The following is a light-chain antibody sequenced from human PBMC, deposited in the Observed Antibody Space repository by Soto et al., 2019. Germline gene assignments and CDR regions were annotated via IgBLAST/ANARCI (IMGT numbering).Light chain of an antibody. CDR2: LGS. J-gene: IGKJ1*01. CDR3: MQARQTPQT. CDR1: QSLLHSNGYNY. V-gene: IGKV2-28*01. Sequence: DVVMTQSPLSLPVTPGEPASISCRSSQSLLHSNGYNYLDWYLQKPGQSPQLLIYLGSNRASGVTDRFSGSGSGKDFTLKISRVEAEDVGVYYCMQARQTPQTFGQGTKVEIK.